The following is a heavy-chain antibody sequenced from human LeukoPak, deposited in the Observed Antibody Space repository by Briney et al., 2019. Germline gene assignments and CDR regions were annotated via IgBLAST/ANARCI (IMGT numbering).Heavy chain of an antibody. V-gene: IGHV4-30-2*01. CDR1: GGSISSGGYS. CDR2: IYHSGST. D-gene: IGHD3-16*01. J-gene: IGHJ4*02. Sequence: SQTLSLTCAVSGGSISSGGYSWSWIRQPPGKGLEWIGYIYHSGSTCYNPSLKSRVTISVDRSRNQFSLKLSSVTAADTAVYYCARAGGFFSPFGYWGQGTLVTVSS. CDR3: ARAGGFFSPFGY.